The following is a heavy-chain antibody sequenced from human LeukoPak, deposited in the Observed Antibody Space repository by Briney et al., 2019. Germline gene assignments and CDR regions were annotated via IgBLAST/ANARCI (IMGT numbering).Heavy chain of an antibody. CDR2: INTANGDT. Sequence: ASVKVSCKASGYTFTYYAIHWMRQAPGQRLEWMGWINTANGDTRYSQEFQDRVSITRDTSANTAYMELSSLRSEDMALYYCAKPRDYNTPPYDFWGQGTLVTVSS. V-gene: IGHV1-3*03. CDR1: GYTFTYYA. D-gene: IGHD3-10*01. CDR3: AKPRDYNTPPYDF. J-gene: IGHJ4*02.